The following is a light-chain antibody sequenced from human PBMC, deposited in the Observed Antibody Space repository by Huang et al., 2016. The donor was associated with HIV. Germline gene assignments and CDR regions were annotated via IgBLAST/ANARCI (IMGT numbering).Light chain of an antibody. CDR3: QQYYDTVRT. CDR2: WGT. Sequence: DIVMTQSPDSMAVSLCERATINCKYSQSVLYSSNNKNYLAWYQQKPRQPPKLLVYWGTTREAGVPDRFSGSGSGTDFTLSISNLHAEDVAVYYCQQYYDTVRTFGQGTKVEIK. V-gene: IGKV4-1*01. J-gene: IGKJ1*01. CDR1: QSVLYSSNNKNY.